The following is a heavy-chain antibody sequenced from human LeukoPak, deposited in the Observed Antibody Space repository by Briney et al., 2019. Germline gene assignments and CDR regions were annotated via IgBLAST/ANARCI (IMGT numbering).Heavy chain of an antibody. D-gene: IGHD6-6*01. CDR2: IYTTGIT. Sequence: SETLSLTCAVSGDSISSGTDYWSWIRQPAGPGLKWIGRIYTTGITNYNPSLKSRVTISVDTSKNQFSLNLTSVTAADTAVYYCAREFLASRRNWVDPWGQGILVTVSS. V-gene: IGHV4-61*02. CDR1: GDSISSGTDY. J-gene: IGHJ5*02. CDR3: AREFLASRRNWVDP.